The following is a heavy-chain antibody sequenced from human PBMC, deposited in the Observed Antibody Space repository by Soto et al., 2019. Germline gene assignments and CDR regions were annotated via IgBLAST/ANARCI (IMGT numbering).Heavy chain of an antibody. V-gene: IGHV4-39*01. J-gene: IGHJ4*02. CDR1: GDSIGTTHSY. CDR3: ARHEGNGNVWPLDY. Sequence: SETMSLTSTVSGDSIGTTHSYWAWIRQSPGKGLEWIGNIHYSGSTYYMPSLRSRVTLSVDTSKNQFSLRLTSVTAEDTAVYYCARHEGNGNVWPLDYWGQGILVTVSS. CDR2: IHYSGST. D-gene: IGHD2-8*01.